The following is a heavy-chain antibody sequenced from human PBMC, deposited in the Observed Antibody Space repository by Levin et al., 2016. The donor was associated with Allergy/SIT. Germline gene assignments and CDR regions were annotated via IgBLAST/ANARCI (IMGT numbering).Heavy chain of an antibody. CDR1: GFTFGDYA. V-gene: IGHV3-49*04. D-gene: IGHD3-22*01. CDR2: IRSKAYGGTT. J-gene: IGHJ3*02. CDR3: TRDLSILHDSSGYYKNDAFDI. Sequence: GGSLRLSCTASGFTFGDYAMSWVRQAPGKGLEWVGFIRSKAYGGTTEYAASVKGRFTISRDDSKSIAYLQMNSLKTEDTAVYYCTRDLSILHDSSGYYKNDAFDIWGQGTMVTVSS.